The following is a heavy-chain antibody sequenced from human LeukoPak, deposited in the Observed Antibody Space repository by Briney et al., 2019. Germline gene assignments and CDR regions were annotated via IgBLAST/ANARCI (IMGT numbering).Heavy chain of an antibody. J-gene: IGHJ2*01. CDR1: GGSFSGYY. Sequence: SETLSLTCAVYGGSFSGYYWSWIRQPPGKGLEWIGETNHSGSTNYNPSLKSRVTISVDTSKNQFSLKLSSVTAADTAVYYCARGRDYYDSSGYYYSWYFDLWGRGTLVTVSS. V-gene: IGHV4-34*01. D-gene: IGHD3-22*01. CDR3: ARGRDYYDSSGYYYSWYFDL. CDR2: TNHSGST.